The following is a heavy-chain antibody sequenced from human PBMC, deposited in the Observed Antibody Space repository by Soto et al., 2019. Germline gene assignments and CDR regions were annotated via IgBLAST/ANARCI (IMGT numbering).Heavy chain of an antibody. CDR2: IFYLGSS. Sequence: SEALSLTCAVSGDSIISSHFYWGWVRQPPGKGLEWIGSIFYLGSSYYHPSLKSRVTMSVDTSKNQFSLRLRSVTAADTALYFCARHSLALRKNNWFDPWGEGIMVPVSS. J-gene: IGHJ5*02. V-gene: IGHV4-39*01. D-gene: IGHD3-3*02. CDR1: GDSIISSHFY. CDR3: ARHSLALRKNNWFDP.